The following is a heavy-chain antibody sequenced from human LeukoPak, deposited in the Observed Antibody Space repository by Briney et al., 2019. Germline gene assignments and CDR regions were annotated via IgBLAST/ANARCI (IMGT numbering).Heavy chain of an antibody. J-gene: IGHJ4*02. D-gene: IGHD5-24*01. Sequence: GGSLRLSCAASGFTFSSYGMHWVRQAPDKGLEWVAVIWYDGSNKYYADSVKGRFTISRDNSKNTLYLQMNSLRAEDTAVYYCARDSRDGIVDYWGQGTLVTVSS. V-gene: IGHV3-33*01. CDR2: IWYDGSNK. CDR3: ARDSRDGIVDY. CDR1: GFTFSSYG.